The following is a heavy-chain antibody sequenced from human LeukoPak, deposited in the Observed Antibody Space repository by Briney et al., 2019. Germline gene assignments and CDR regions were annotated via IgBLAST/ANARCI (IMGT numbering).Heavy chain of an antibody. CDR3: ARVVRSLRRGAEYNWFDP. V-gene: IGHV1-2*02. Sequence: GASVKVSCKASGYTFTGYYIHWVRQAPGQGLEWMGWINSNSGGTNYAQKFQGRVTMTRNTSISTAYMELSSLRSEDTAVYYCARVVRSLRRGAEYNWFDPWGQGTLVTVSS. J-gene: IGHJ5*02. CDR1: GYTFTGYY. CDR2: INSNSGGT. D-gene: IGHD1-14*01.